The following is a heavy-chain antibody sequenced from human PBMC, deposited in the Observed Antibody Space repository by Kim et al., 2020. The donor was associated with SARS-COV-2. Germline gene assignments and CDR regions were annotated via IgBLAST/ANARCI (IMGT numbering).Heavy chain of an antibody. CDR3: ARDRGSEYVDIVATIGD. CDR2: IIPILGIA. V-gene: IGHV1-69*04. D-gene: IGHD5-12*01. CDR1: GDTFSSYA. Sequence: SVKVSCKASGDTFSSYAISWVRQAPGQGLEWMGRIIPILGIANYAQKFQGRVTITADKSTSTAYMELSSLRSEDTAVYYCARDRGSEYVDIVATIGDWGQGTLVTVSS. J-gene: IGHJ4*02.